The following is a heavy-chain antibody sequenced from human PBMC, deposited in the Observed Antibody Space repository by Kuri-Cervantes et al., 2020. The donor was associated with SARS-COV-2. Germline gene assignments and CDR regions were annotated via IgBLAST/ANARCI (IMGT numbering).Heavy chain of an antibody. V-gene: IGHV4-30-2*01. D-gene: IGHD6-13*01. J-gene: IGHJ4*02. CDR3: ARDQGIAAAGSWGYFDY. Sequence: QSLRLSSTVSGASISSGGYYWSWIRQPPGNGLEWIGYIYHSGSTYYNPSLKSRGTITVVRSKSQFSLKMGSVTAADPAVYYCARDQGIAAAGSWGYFDYWGQGTLVTVSS. CDR2: IYHSGST. CDR1: GASISSGGYY.